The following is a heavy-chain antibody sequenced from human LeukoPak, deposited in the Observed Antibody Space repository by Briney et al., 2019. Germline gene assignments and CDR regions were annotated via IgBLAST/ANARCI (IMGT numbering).Heavy chain of an antibody. CDR2: IYYSGST. CDR3: SRVRLGMDIVVVPGLMYFDL. V-gene: IGHV4-59*01. Sequence: SETLSLTCTVSGGSISSYYWSWIRQPPGKGLEWIGCIYYSGSTNYNPSLKSRVTISVDTSKNQFSLKLSSVTAADEAVYYCSRVRLGMDIVVVPGLMYFDLWGRGTLVTVSS. CDR1: GGSISSYY. D-gene: IGHD2-2*03. J-gene: IGHJ2*01.